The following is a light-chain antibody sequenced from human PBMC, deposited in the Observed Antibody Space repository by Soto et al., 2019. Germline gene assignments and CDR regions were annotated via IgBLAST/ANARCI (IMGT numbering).Light chain of an antibody. J-gene: IGKJ1*01. CDR1: ETVATN. V-gene: IGKV3-15*01. CDR3: QQHFEWHPMT. CDR2: GAS. Sequence: IELTKSPSTLCLALGGNATRFSRASETVATNLAWYQQKPGQAPRLLISGASTRAAGISDRFRGSGSGTEFTLTISSLRSEDSANYYCQQHFEWHPMTFGQGTKVDIK.